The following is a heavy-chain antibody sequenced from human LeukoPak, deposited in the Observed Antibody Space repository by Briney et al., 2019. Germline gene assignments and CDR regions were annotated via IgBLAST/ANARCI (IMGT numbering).Heavy chain of an antibody. CDR1: GFTFSSYW. Sequence: PGGSLRLSCAASGFTFSSYWMSWVRQAPGKGLEWVANIKQDGSEKYYVDSVKGRFTISRDNAKNSLYLQMNSLRAEDTAVYYCARGLPGHTSALGYWGQGTLVTVSS. J-gene: IGHJ4*02. CDR3: ARGLPGHTSALGY. V-gene: IGHV3-7*01. CDR2: IKQDGSEK. D-gene: IGHD6-25*01.